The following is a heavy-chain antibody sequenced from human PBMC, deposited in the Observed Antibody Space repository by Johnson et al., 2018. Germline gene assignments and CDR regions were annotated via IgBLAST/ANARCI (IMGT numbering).Heavy chain of an antibody. D-gene: IGHD5-18*01. CDR3: TTDHRDTAMVTDYYYYMDV. CDR2: IWYDGSNK. J-gene: IGHJ6*03. CDR1: GFTFSSYG. V-gene: IGHV3-33*01. Sequence: VQLVESGGGVVQPGRSLRLSCAASGFTFSSYGMHWVRQAPGKGLEWVAVIWYDGSNKYYADSVKGRFTISRDNSKNTLYLQMNSLKTEDTAVYYCTTDHRDTAMVTDYYYYMDVWGKGTTVTVSS.